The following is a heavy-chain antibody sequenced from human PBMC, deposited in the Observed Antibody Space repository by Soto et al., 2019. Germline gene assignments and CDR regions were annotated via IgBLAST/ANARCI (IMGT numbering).Heavy chain of an antibody. Sequence: PGESLKISCKGSGYSFTSYWIGWVRQMPGKGLEWMGIIYPGDSDTRYSPSFQGQVTISADKSISTAYLQMNSLRAEDTALYYCAKDKFTYYSNYFAFDYWGQGTLVTV. CDR3: AKDKFTYYSNYFAFDY. CDR2: IYPGDSDT. J-gene: IGHJ4*02. D-gene: IGHD4-4*01. V-gene: IGHV5-51*01. CDR1: GYSFTSYW.